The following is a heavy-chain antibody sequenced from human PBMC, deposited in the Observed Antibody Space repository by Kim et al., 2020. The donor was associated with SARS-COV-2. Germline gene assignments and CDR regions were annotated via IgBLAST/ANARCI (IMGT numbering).Heavy chain of an antibody. J-gene: IGHJ4*02. CDR2: ISWNSGSI. Sequence: GGSLRLSCAASGFTFDDYAMHWVRQAPGKGLEWVSGISWNSGSIGYADSVKGRFTISRDNAKNSLYLQMNSLRAEDTALYYCAKDKYYDSSGYDGLFDFWGQGTLVTVSS. D-gene: IGHD3-22*01. V-gene: IGHV3-9*01. CDR1: GFTFDDYA. CDR3: AKDKYYDSSGYDGLFDF.